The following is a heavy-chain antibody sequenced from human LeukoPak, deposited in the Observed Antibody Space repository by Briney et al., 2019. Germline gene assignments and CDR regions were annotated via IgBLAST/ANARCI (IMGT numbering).Heavy chain of an antibody. Sequence: ASVKVSCKASGYTFTSYDINWVRQATGQGLEWMGWMNPNSGNTGYAQKFQGRVIMTRNTSISTTYMELSSLRSQDTAVYYRARGRYSRSYSPRENDYWGQGTLVTVSS. CDR3: ARGRYSRSYSPRENDY. D-gene: IGHD1-26*01. CDR1: GYTFTSYD. V-gene: IGHV1-8*01. J-gene: IGHJ4*02. CDR2: MNPNSGNT.